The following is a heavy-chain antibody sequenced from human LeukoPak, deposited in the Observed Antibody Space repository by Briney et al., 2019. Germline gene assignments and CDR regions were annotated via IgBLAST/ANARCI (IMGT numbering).Heavy chain of an antibody. V-gene: IGHV4-59*01. Sequence: PSETLSLTCTVSGGSISSYYWSWIRQPPGKGLEWIGYIYYSGSTNYNPSLKSRVTISVDTSKNQFSLKLSSVTAADTAVYYCARDRSRGYAAYYFDYWGQGTLVTVSS. CDR1: GGSISSYY. CDR3: ARDRSRGYAAYYFDY. J-gene: IGHJ4*02. D-gene: IGHD5-12*01. CDR2: IYYSGST.